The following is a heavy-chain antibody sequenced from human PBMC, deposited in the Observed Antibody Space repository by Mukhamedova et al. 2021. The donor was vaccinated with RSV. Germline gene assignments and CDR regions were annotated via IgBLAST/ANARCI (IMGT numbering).Heavy chain of an antibody. CDR3: SIVDANVWDTGWFVS. D-gene: IGHD3-16*02. CDR2: VNPKSGAT. J-gene: IGHJ5*01. Sequence: YIHWIRQAPGHGLEWMGSVNPKSGATRYADRFEGRLILTRETSISAAYMELTGLKSDDTATYYCSIVDANVWDTGWFVSWGQGSL. V-gene: IGHV1-2*02. CDR1: Y.